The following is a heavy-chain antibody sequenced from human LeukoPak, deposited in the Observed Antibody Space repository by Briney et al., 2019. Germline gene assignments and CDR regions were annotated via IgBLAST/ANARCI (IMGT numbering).Heavy chain of an antibody. Sequence: GGSLRLSCAASGFSFSIYWMHWVRQAPGKGLVWVSRINSDASTTTYADSVKGRFTISRDNSKNTLYLQMNSLRAEDTAVYYCAKDSSGPITMVRGVIVDYFDYWGQGTLVTVSS. CDR3: AKDSSGPITMVRGVIVDYFDY. D-gene: IGHD3-10*01. CDR1: GFSFSIYW. V-gene: IGHV3-74*03. J-gene: IGHJ4*02. CDR2: INSDASTT.